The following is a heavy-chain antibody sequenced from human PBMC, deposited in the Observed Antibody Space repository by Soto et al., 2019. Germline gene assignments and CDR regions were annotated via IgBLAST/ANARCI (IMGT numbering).Heavy chain of an antibody. Sequence: PXATLSLTCAVSGVTISTYYWSWIRQPPGKGLEWIGYNYHSGTTNYNPSLKSRVTISVDTSKNQFSLRLTSVTAADTAIYYCVREASIGYGHAIDQCGQRTLVTVSS. V-gene: IGHV4-59*01. CDR3: VREASIGYGHAIDQ. CDR1: GVTISTYY. D-gene: IGHD5-12*01. J-gene: IGHJ4*02. CDR2: NYHSGTT.